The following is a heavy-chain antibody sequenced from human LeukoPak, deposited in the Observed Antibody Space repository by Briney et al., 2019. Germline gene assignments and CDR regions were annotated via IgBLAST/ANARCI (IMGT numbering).Heavy chain of an antibody. CDR2: ISSGSTYI. D-gene: IGHD6-13*01. Sequence: GGSLRLSCAASGFTFSSYSMNWVRQAPGKGLEWGSSISSGSTYIYYGDSLKGRFTISRDNAKNSLYLQMNSLRAEDTAVYYCARRVASANDAFDIWGQGTMVTVSS. V-gene: IGHV3-21*01. CDR3: ARRVASANDAFDI. J-gene: IGHJ3*02. CDR1: GFTFSSYS.